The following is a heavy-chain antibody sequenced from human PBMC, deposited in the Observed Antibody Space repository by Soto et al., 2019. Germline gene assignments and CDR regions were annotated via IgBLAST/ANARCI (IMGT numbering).Heavy chain of an antibody. J-gene: IGHJ4*02. CDR1: VESISIYY. Sequence: SETLSLTCTVSVESISIYYWSWIRQPPGKGLEWIGYMYYSGSTNYNPSLKSRVTISVDTSKNQFSLKLSSVTAADTAVYYCARDAGGPADYWGQGTPVTVSS. D-gene: IGHD2-15*01. CDR2: MYYSGST. V-gene: IGHV4-59*01. CDR3: ARDAGGPADY.